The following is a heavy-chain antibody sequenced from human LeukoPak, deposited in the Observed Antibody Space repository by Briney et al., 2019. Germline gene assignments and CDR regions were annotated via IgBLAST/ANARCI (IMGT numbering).Heavy chain of an antibody. D-gene: IGHD5-24*01. CDR1: GFMFDDYA. CDR2: ISGDGVSS. V-gene: IGHV3-43*02. CDR3: AREQFSHTSNYFDN. J-gene: IGHJ4*02. Sequence: GGSLRISCAASGFMFDDYAMHWVRQVPGRGLEWVSLISGDGVSSFYADSVRGRFTISRDNNNNSLSLQMHSLTAEDTAFYYCAREQFSHTSNYFDNWGQGILATVSS.